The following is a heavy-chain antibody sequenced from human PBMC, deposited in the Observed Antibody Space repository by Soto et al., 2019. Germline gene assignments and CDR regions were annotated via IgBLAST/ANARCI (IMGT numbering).Heavy chain of an antibody. CDR1: GFTFSSYS. D-gene: IGHD7-27*01. CDR2: IWYDGSNK. CDR3: STWAPRDY. V-gene: IGHV3-33*01. Sequence: PGGSLRLSCAASGFTFSSYSMHWVRQAPGKGLEWVALIWYDGSNKYYADSVKGRFTISRDNSKNTLYLQMNSLRVEDTATYYCSTWAPRDYWGRGTLVTVSS. J-gene: IGHJ4*02.